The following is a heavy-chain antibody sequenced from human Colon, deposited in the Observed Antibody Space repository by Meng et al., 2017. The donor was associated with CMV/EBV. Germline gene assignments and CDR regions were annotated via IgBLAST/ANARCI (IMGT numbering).Heavy chain of an antibody. CDR2: KNPNRGHT. Sequence: ASVKVSCKPSGYTFSRADISWVRQASGQGLERMGWKNPNRGHTGYAQELQGTVTITRTTSITTAYMEVSSLRSEDTAVYYCARDQPADYWGQGTLVTVSS. V-gene: IGHV1-8*03. CDR1: GYTFSRAD. CDR3: ARDQPADY. J-gene: IGHJ4*02.